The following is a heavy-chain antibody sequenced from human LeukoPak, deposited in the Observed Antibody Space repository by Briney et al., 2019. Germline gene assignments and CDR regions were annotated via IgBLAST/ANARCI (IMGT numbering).Heavy chain of an antibody. CDR1: GFSVSVNY. CDR2: IYSGGST. V-gene: IGHV3-53*05. CDR3: AKAVGASRPFDY. D-gene: IGHD1-26*01. Sequence: GGSLRLSCAASGFSVSVNYMSWVRQAPGKGLEWVSVIYSGGSTDYADSVKGRFTISRDNSKNTLYLQMSSLRGEDTAVYYCAKAVGASRPFDYWGRGTLVTVSS. J-gene: IGHJ4*02.